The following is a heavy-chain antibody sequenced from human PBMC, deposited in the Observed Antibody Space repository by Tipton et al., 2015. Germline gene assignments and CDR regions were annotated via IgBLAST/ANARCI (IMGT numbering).Heavy chain of an antibody. Sequence: TLSLTCDVSGYSISSGYYWSWIRQPPGKGLEWIGSFFHSGNTFHNPSLRSRVIISVDTSKNQFSLKLTSATAADTAIYYCARHKDSGTYPLDYWGQGTLVTVST. V-gene: IGHV4-38-2*01. J-gene: IGHJ4*02. D-gene: IGHD3-10*01. CDR3: ARHKDSGTYPLDY. CDR1: GYSISSGYY. CDR2: FFHSGNT.